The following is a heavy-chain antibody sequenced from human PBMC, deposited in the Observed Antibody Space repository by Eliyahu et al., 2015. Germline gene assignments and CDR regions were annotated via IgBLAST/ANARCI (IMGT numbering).Heavy chain of an antibody. CDR2: IYWNDDK. V-gene: IGHV2-5*01. Sequence: QITLKESGPTLVKPTQTLTLTCTFSGFSLSTSGVGGGWIRQPPGKALEWLALIYWNDDKRYSPSLKSRLTITKDTSKNQVVLTMTNMDPVDTATYYCAHDKIFVFDVLREGDRFDYWGQGTLVTVSS. J-gene: IGHJ4*02. D-gene: IGHD3-9*01. CDR1: GFSLSTSGVG. CDR3: AHDKIFVFDVLREGDRFDY.